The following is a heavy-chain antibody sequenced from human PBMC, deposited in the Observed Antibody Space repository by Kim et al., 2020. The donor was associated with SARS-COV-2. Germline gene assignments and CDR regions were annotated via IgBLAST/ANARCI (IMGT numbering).Heavy chain of an antibody. Sequence: GGSLRLSCAASGFTFSSYGMHWVRQAPGKGLEWVAVISYDGSNKYYADSVKGRFTISRDNSKNTLYLQMNSLRAKDTAVYYCARDDYYDILTGYFPHDA. CDR1: GFTFSSYG. D-gene: IGHD3-9*01. CDR3: ARDDYYDILTGYFPHDA. CDR2: ISYDGSNK. J-gene: IGHJ3*01. V-gene: IGHV3-33*05.